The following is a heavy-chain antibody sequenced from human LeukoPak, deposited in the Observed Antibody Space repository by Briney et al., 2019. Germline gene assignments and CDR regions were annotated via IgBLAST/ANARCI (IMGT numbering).Heavy chain of an antibody. V-gene: IGHV3-23*01. Sequence: GGSLRLSCAASGFALHFYAMTWDRQAPGKRLEWVSTINDSCGYTYLVQSVRGRLTIPRDNSEDTLYLPLNKLTDEDTAIYYCANAICGGLAVSADGFDPWGQETLVVVSS. D-gene: IGHD6-19*01. CDR3: ANAICGGLAVSADGFDP. CDR2: INDSCGYT. CDR1: GFALHFYA. J-gene: IGHJ5*02.